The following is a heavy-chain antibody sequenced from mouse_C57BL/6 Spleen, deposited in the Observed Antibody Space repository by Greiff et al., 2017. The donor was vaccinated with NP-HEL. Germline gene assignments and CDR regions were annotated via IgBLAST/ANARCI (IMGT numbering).Heavy chain of an antibody. Sequence: EVQLQQSGPELVKPGASVKISCKASGYSFTGYYMNWVKQSPEKSLEWIGEINPSTGGTTYNQKFKAKATLTVDKSSSTAYMQLKSLTSEDSAVYYCAREDYGGGFAYWGQGTLVTVSA. V-gene: IGHV1-42*01. CDR3: AREDYGGGFAY. CDR1: GYSFTGYY. CDR2: INPSTGGT. D-gene: IGHD2-4*01. J-gene: IGHJ3*01.